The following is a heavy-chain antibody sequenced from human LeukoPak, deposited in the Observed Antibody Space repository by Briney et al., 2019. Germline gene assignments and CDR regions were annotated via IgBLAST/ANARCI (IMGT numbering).Heavy chain of an antibody. V-gene: IGHV6-1*01. CDR1: GDSVSSKNGA. Sequence: SQTLSLTCAISGDSVSSKNGAWNWIRQSPSRGLEWLGRTYYRSKWYYDYAESVQGRVTISPDTSKNQFSLQSYSVTPEDTAVYYCARDLGTSGWYTFDYWGQGTLVTVSS. J-gene: IGHJ4*02. D-gene: IGHD6-19*01. CDR2: TYYRSKWYY. CDR3: ARDLGTSGWYTFDY.